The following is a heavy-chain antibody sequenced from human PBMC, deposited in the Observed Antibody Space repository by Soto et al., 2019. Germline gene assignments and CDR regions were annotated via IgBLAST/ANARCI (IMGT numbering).Heavy chain of an antibody. CDR1: GFTFSSYG. CDR2: ISYDGSNK. CDR3: AKDLILGGSYRADY. J-gene: IGHJ4*02. Sequence: QVQLVESGGGVVQPGRSLRLSCAASGFTFSSYGMHWVRQAPGKGLEWVAVISYDGSNKYYADSVTGRFTISRDNSKNTLYLQMNGLRAEDTAVYYCAKDLILGGSYRADYWGQGTLVTLSS. D-gene: IGHD1-26*01. V-gene: IGHV3-30*18.